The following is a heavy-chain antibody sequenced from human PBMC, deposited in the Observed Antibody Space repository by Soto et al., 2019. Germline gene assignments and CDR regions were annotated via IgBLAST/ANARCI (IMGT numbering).Heavy chain of an antibody. CDR3: AKDTVTFFSAWGIYYDF. CDR2: ISGNGAST. D-gene: IGHD3-10*01. CDR1: GFTFSSYA. Sequence: GGSLRLSCAASGFTFSSYAMTWVRQAPGKGLEWVSGISGNGASTHYADSVKGRFTISRDNFKNTLYLQMNSLRAEDTALYYCAKDTVTFFSAWGIYYDFWGKETLFTVPS. V-gene: IGHV3-23*01. J-gene: IGHJ4*02.